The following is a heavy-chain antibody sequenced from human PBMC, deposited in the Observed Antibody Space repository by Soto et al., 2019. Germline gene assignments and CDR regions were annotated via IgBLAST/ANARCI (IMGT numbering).Heavy chain of an antibody. V-gene: IGHV3-30-3*01. D-gene: IGHD2-2*02. J-gene: IGHJ4*02. CDR3: ARDPRPLRYCSSTSCYTSNYFDY. CDR1: GFTFSSYA. Sequence: GGSLRLSCAASGFTFSSYAMHWVRQAPGKGLEWVAVISYDGSNKYYADSVKGRFTISRDNSKNTLYLQMNSLRAEDTAVYYCARDPRPLRYCSSTSCYTSNYFDYWGQGTLVTVS. CDR2: ISYDGSNK.